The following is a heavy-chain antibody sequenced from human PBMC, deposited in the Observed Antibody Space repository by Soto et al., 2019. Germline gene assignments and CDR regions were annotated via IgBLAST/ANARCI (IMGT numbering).Heavy chain of an antibody. CDR3: ARIGYSSSSLDY. CDR1: GFTFNIYW. CDR2: INQDGSVI. Sequence: VQLVESGEGLVQPGGSLRLSCAASGFTFNIYWMTWVRQAPGKGLEWVANINQDGSVIYFVDSLKGRFTISRDNAKNSLYLQMNSLRAEDTAVYFCARIGYSSSSLDYWGQGTLVTVPS. J-gene: IGHJ4*02. D-gene: IGHD6-6*01. V-gene: IGHV3-7*01.